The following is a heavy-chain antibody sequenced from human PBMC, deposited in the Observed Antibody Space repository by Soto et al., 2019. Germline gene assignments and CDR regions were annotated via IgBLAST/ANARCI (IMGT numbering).Heavy chain of an antibody. J-gene: IGHJ4*02. D-gene: IGHD3-22*01. CDR3: AKNPGYYYDSTGYHFAY. CDR1: GFTFSSYA. V-gene: IGHV3-23*01. CDR2: ISGSDDST. Sequence: GGSLRLSCAASGFTFSSYAMSWFRQAPGKGLEWVSVISGSDDSTYYADSVKGRFTISRDNSKNTLYLQMNSRRAEDPAVYYCAKNPGYYYDSTGYHFAYWGQGTLVTVSS.